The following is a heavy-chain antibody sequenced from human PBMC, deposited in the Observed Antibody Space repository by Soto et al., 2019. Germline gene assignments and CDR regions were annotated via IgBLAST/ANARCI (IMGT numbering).Heavy chain of an antibody. CDR3: ASQDSGNWYDWFGP. D-gene: IGHD6-13*01. Sequence: SETLSLTCTVSGGSISSSIYSWGGLDHPPRKGLEWIGSIYYSGSTYYNPSLKSRVTVSVDTSKNQCSLKLSSVSAADTAVYYCASQDSGNWYDWFGPWGQGTLVTVSS. J-gene: IGHJ5*02. CDR2: IYYSGST. CDR1: GGSISSSIYS. V-gene: IGHV4-39*01.